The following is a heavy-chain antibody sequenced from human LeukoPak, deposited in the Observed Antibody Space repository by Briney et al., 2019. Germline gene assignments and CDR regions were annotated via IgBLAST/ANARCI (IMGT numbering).Heavy chain of an antibody. V-gene: IGHV3-30-3*01. Sequence: GSLRLSCAASGFTFSSYAMHWVRQAPGKGLEWVAVISYDGSNKYYADSVKGRFTISRDNSKNTLYPQMNSLRAEDTAVYYCAKGSSGYPFDYWGQGTLVTVSS. CDR1: GFTFSSYA. CDR3: AKGSSGYPFDY. D-gene: IGHD6-13*01. J-gene: IGHJ4*02. CDR2: ISYDGSNK.